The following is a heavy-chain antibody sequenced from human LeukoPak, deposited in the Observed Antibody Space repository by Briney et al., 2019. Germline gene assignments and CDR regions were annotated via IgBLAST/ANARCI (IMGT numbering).Heavy chain of an antibody. Sequence: GGSLRLSCAASGFTFGNYWMSWVRQAPGKGLEWVANIKEDGSEKYYVDSVKGRFTISRDNARNSLYLQMNSLRAEDTALYYCAKVKHYDILTGCFDYWGQGTLVTVSS. J-gene: IGHJ4*02. V-gene: IGHV3-7*03. CDR3: AKVKHYDILTGCFDY. CDR1: GFTFGNYW. D-gene: IGHD3-9*01. CDR2: IKEDGSEK.